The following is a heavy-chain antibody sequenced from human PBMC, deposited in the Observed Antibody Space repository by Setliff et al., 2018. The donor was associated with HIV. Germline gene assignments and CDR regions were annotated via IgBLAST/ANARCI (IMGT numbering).Heavy chain of an antibody. D-gene: IGHD3-3*01. Sequence: GGSLRLSCAASRFAFSSYWMSWVRQAPGKGLEWVANINPDGLRKYYMGSVKGRFTTSRDNAKSSLFLQMNSLRPEDTAVYYCARLLLRSNPPYGVVSNWFDPWGRGTLVTVSS. CDR2: INPDGLRK. J-gene: IGHJ5*02. CDR3: ARLLLRSNPPYGVVSNWFDP. V-gene: IGHV3-7*03. CDR1: RFAFSSYW.